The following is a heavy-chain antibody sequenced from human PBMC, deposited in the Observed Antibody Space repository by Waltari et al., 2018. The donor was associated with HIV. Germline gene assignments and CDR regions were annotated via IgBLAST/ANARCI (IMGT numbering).Heavy chain of an antibody. V-gene: IGHV1-69*01. CDR2: IIPIFGTA. J-gene: IGHJ3*02. Sequence: QVQLVQSGAEVKKPGYSVKVSCKASGGTFSSYAIRWVRQAPGHGLEWMGGIIPIFGTANYAQKFQGRVTITADESTSTAYMELSSLRSEDTAVYYCARDAGYYDSSGRYRGGAFDIWGQGTMVTVSS. D-gene: IGHD3-22*01. CDR3: ARDAGYYDSSGRYRGGAFDI. CDR1: GGTFSSYA.